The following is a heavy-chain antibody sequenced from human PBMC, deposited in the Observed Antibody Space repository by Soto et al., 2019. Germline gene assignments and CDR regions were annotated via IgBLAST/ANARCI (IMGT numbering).Heavy chain of an antibody. Sequence: EVQLLESGGGLVQPGGSLRLSCAASGFTFSIYAMTWVRQAPGKGLEWVSTFSASGGSTLYADSVKGRFTVSRDISKNTLYLQINSLRAEDTAIYYCAKGTVWYFIDYWGQGTLVTVSS. D-gene: IGHD2-15*01. CDR3: AKGTVWYFIDY. V-gene: IGHV3-23*01. CDR2: FSASGGST. CDR1: GFTFSIYA. J-gene: IGHJ4*02.